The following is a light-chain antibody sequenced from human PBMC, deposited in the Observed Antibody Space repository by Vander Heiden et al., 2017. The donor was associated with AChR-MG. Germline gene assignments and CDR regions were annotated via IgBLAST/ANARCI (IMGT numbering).Light chain of an antibody. V-gene: IGKV3-11*01. J-gene: IGKJ5*01. CDR1: QSVSSY. CDR3: QERSNWPPVT. CDR2: DAS. Sequence: EIVLTQSPATLSLSPGERASQSVSSYLAWYQQKPGQAPRLLIYDASNRATGIPARFSGSGSGTDFTLTISSLEPEDFAVYYCQERSNWPPVTFGQRTRLEIK.